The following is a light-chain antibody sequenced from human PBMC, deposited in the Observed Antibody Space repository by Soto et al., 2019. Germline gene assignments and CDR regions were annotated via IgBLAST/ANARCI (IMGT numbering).Light chain of an antibody. J-gene: IGLJ3*02. CDR1: SSDVGSYDR. V-gene: IGLV2-23*02. CDR3: CSSVGNPDWMFGGGTKLTWV. CDR2: EVN. Sequence: QSALTQPASVSGSPGQSITISCTGTSSDVGSYDRVSWYQQRPGKAPTLIIYEVNKRPSGVSNRFSGSKSGNMASLTISGLQAEDEADYYCCSSVGNPDWMFGGGTKLTWVFGGGTKLTVL.